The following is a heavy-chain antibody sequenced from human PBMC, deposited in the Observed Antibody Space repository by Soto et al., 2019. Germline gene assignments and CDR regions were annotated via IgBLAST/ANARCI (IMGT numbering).Heavy chain of an antibody. V-gene: IGHV1-69*02. CDR1: GDTFNFYT. Sequence: QVQLVQSGAEVKKPGSSVRVSCTASGDTFNFYTISWVRQVPGQGPEWMGRIIPMLGMSNYAQKFQGRVTIRADKSTITVYMNLSGLTSEDTAVYYCATNYGSGSTHFDYWGQGTLVTVSS. D-gene: IGHD3-10*01. CDR3: ATNYGSGSTHFDY. J-gene: IGHJ4*02. CDR2: IIPMLGMS.